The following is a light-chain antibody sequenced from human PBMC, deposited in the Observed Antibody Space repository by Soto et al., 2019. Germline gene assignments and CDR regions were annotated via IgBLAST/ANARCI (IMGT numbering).Light chain of an antibody. CDR3: QQYGDYTSQRYR. CDR2: ATS. V-gene: IGKV3-20*01. Sequence: EIVLTQSPGTLSLSPGDRVTLSCRASQSVSTNYFSWYQQKPGQAPRLLIYATSSRAVGIPDRFSGSGSGTDFTLTISRLEPEDFAMYYCQQYGDYTSQRYRFGQGTRREI. CDR1: QSVSTNY. J-gene: IGKJ2*03.